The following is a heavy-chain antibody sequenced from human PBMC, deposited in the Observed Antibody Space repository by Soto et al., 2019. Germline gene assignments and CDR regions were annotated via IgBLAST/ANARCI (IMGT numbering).Heavy chain of an antibody. CDR3: AGGDHWRLVDY. J-gene: IGHJ4*02. Sequence: PSETLSLTCTVSGDSIMTRYWSCIRQPPGKGLEWIGYIYTTGDNYNPSLMSRASMSLDTSKNLFSLRLRSVTAADTAVYYCAGGDHWRLVDYWGRGNLVTVSS. CDR1: GDSIMTRY. D-gene: IGHD3-16*01. CDR2: IYTTGD. V-gene: IGHV4-4*09.